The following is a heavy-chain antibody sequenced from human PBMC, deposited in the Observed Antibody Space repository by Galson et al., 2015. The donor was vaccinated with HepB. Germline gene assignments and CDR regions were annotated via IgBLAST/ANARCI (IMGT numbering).Heavy chain of an antibody. CDR1: GDSVSSTSAA. J-gene: IGHJ6*02. D-gene: IGHD5-18*01. CDR2: TYYRSKWYN. V-gene: IGHV6-1*01. Sequence: CAISGDSVSSTSAAWNWIRQSPSRGLEWLGRTYYRSKWYNDYAVSVKSRITINPDTSKNQFSLQLNSVTPEDTAVYYCASGYSPFYGMDVWGQGTTVTVSS. CDR3: ASGYSPFYGMDV.